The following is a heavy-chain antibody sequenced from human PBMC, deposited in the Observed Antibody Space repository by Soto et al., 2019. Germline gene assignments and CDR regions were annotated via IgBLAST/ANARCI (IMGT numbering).Heavy chain of an antibody. CDR3: AKDPLEIVGGIRYFDY. CDR2: ISGSGGST. J-gene: IGHJ4*02. V-gene: IGHV3-23*01. Sequence: GGSLRLSCAASGFTFSSYAMSWVRQAPGKGLEWVSAISGSGGSTYYADSVKGRFTISRDNSKNTLYLQMNSLRAEDTAVYYCAKDPLEIVGGIRYFDYWGQGTLVTVSS. CDR1: GFTFSSYA. D-gene: IGHD1-26*01.